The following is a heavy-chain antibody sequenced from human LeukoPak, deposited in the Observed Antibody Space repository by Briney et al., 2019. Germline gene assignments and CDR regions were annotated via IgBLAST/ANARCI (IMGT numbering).Heavy chain of an antibody. J-gene: IGHJ5*02. Sequence: ASVPVSCKASGYIYPSYYMHWVRQAPAQGRAWVGIIHPSGGSTSYAQKFQGRATMTRDTSTSTVYMELSSLRSEDTAVYCCATGPWSEFDPWGEGTLVTVYS. CDR1: GYIYPSYY. CDR3: ATGPWSEFDP. CDR2: IHPSGGST. V-gene: IGHV1-46*01. D-gene: IGHD3-3*01.